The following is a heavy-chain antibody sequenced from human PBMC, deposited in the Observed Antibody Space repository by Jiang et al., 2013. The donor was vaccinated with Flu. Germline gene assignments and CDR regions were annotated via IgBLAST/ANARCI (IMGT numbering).Heavy chain of an antibody. CDR2: IRYDGSNK. D-gene: IGHD3-9*01. CDR1: GFTFSSYG. Sequence: RLSCAASGFTFSSYGMHWVRQAPGKGLEWVAFIRYDGSNKYYADSVKGRFTISRDNSKNTLYLQMNSLRAEDTAVYYCAKDQVRYFDWLLHYWGQGTLVTVSS. CDR3: AKDQVRYFDWLLHY. J-gene: IGHJ4*02. V-gene: IGHV3-30*02.